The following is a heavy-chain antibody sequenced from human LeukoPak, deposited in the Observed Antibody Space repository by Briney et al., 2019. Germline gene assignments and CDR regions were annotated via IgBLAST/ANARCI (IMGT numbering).Heavy chain of an antibody. D-gene: IGHD3-10*01. J-gene: IGHJ5*02. Sequence: ASVKVSCKASGYTFTGYYMHWVRQAPGQGLEWMGWINPNSGGTNYAQKFQGRVTMTRDTSISTAYMELSRLRSDDAAVYYCARGPPGSGSYYSGFDPWGQGTLVTVSS. CDR1: GYTFTGYY. CDR2: INPNSGGT. CDR3: ARGPPGSGSYYSGFDP. V-gene: IGHV1-2*02.